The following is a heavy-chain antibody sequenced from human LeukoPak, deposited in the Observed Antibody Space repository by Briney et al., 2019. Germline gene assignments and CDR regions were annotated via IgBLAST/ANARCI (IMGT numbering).Heavy chain of an antibody. CDR1: GFTFSNYG. Sequence: GGSLRLSCAASGFTFSNYGMHWVRQAPGKGLEWVAFIWYDGINKYYADSVKGRFTISRDNSKNTLYLQMNSLTTEDTAVYYCAKGGATILDYWGQGTLVTVSS. D-gene: IGHD1-26*01. V-gene: IGHV3-30*02. CDR2: IWYDGINK. J-gene: IGHJ4*02. CDR3: AKGGATILDY.